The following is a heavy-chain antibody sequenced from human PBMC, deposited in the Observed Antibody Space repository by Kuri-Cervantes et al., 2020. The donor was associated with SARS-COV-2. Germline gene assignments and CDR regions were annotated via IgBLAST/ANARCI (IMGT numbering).Heavy chain of an antibody. CDR1: ESTFPNYD. CDR2: VKTNSGNT. V-gene: IGHV1-8*01. D-gene: IGHD2-21*01. Sequence: ASVKVSCKAPESTFPNYDINWGRQTTGQGLEWIGMVKTNSGNTLYAQIFQGSVTMTRETSTSTVYRELSSMTSEDTAIYYCYCAPKEGFDSWGQGTLVTVSS. J-gene: IGHJ4*02. CDR3: YCAPKEGFDS.